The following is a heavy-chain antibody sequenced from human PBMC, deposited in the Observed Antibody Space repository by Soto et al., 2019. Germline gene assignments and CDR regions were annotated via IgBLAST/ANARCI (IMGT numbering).Heavy chain of an antibody. D-gene: IGHD2-2*01. CDR2: IYPGDSDT. J-gene: IGHJ6*02. V-gene: IGHV5-51*01. CDR3: ARSSTSWSIYYYYGMDV. Sequence: GESQRISCQGSGYSFTSYGSGWVRQMPGKGLEWMGIIYPGDSDTRYSPSFQGQVTISADKSISTAYLQWSSLKASDTAMYYCARSSTSWSIYYYYGMDVWGQGTTVTVSS. CDR1: GYSFTSYG.